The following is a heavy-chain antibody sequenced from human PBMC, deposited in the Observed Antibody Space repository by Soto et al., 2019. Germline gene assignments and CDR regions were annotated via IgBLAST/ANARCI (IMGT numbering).Heavy chain of an antibody. V-gene: IGHV3-23*01. CDR3: ARQWELYYPPLIDY. Sequence: EVQLLESGGGLVQPGGSLRLSCAASGFTFSSYAMSWVRQAPGKGLEWVSAISGSGGSTYYADSVKGRFTISRDNSKTTLYLQMNSLRAEDTAVYYGARQWELYYPPLIDYWGQGTLVTVS. CDR2: ISGSGGST. J-gene: IGHJ4*02. CDR1: GFTFSSYA. D-gene: IGHD1-26*01.